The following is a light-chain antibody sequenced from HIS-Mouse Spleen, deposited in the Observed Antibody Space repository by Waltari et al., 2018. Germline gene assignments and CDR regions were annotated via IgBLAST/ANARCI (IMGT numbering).Light chain of an antibody. J-gene: IGLJ2*01. V-gene: IGLV2-14*01. CDR2: EVS. CDR3: SSYTSSSTEV. CDR1: SSDVGGYND. Sequence: QSALTQPASVSGSPGQAITISCTGTSSDVGGYNDVSWYQQHPGKAPNIMIYEVSNRPSGVSHRFSGSTSGNTASLTISGLQAEDEADYYCSSYTSSSTEVFGGGTKLTVL.